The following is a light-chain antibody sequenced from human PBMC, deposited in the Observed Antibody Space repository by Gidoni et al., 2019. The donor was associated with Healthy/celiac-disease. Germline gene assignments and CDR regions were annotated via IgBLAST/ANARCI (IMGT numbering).Light chain of an antibody. V-gene: IGLV3-25*03. Sequence: SSELTLPPSVSVSPGPTARITCSGDALPKQYAYWYQQKPGQAPVLVIYKDRERPSGIPERFSGSSSGTTVTLTISGVQAEDEADYYCQSADSSGTLGVFGRGTKLTVL. CDR3: QSADSSGTLGV. CDR1: ALPKQY. J-gene: IGLJ3*02. CDR2: KDR.